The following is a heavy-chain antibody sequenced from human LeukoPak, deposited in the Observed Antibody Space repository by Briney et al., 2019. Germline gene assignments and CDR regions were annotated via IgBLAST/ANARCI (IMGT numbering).Heavy chain of an antibody. CDR3: ARVQGGY. D-gene: IGHD3-3*01. V-gene: IGHV4-59*01. CDR2: IYYSGST. Sequence: SETLSLTCAVYGGSFSGYYWSWIRQPPGKGLEWIGYIYYSGSTNYNPSLKSRVTISVDTSKNQFSLKLSSVTAADTAVYYCARVQGGYWGQGTLVTVSS. CDR1: GGSFSGYY. J-gene: IGHJ4*02.